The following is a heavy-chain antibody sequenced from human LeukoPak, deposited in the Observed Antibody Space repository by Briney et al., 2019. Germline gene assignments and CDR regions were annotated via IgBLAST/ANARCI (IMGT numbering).Heavy chain of an antibody. J-gene: IGHJ3*02. CDR3: ASLTTADAFDI. Sequence: PSETLSLTCTVSGGSLSSYYWSWVRQPPGKGLEWIGYIYDSGSTNYNPSLKSRVTISVDTSKNQFSLKLSSVTAADTAVFYCASLTTADAFDIWGQGTMVTVSS. D-gene: IGHD3-22*01. CDR1: GGSLSSYY. CDR2: IYDSGST. V-gene: IGHV4-59*01.